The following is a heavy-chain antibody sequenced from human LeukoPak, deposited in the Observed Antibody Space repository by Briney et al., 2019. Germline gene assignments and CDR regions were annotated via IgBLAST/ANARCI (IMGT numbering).Heavy chain of an antibody. V-gene: IGHV1-46*01. J-gene: IGHJ4*02. Sequence: ASVKVSCKASGYTFTSYYMHWLRQAPGQGLEWMGIINPSGGSTSYAQKFQGRVTMTRDTSTSTVYMELSSLRSEDTAVYYCARGPIIVVVPAAMFDFDYWGQGTLVTVSS. CDR3: ARGPIIVVVPAAMFDFDY. CDR2: INPSGGST. D-gene: IGHD2-2*01. CDR1: GYTFTSYY.